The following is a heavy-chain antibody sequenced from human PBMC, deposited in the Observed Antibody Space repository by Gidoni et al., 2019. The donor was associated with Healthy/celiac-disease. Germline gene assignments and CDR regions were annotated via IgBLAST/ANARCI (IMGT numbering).Heavy chain of an antibody. Sequence: QVQLQQWGAGLLKPSETLSLTCAVYGGSFSGSSCSCIRQPPGKGLEWIGEINHSGSTNYNPSLKSRVTISVDTSKNQFSLKLSSVTAADTAVYYCATGTVTSSGSDYWGQGTLVTVSS. CDR1: GGSFSGSS. V-gene: IGHV4-34*01. CDR3: ATGTVTSSGSDY. J-gene: IGHJ4*02. D-gene: IGHD4-17*01. CDR2: INHSGST.